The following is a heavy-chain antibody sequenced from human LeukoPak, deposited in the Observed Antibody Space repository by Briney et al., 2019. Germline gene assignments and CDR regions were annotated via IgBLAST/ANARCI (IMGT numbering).Heavy chain of an antibody. V-gene: IGHV3-15*01. CDR2: IKSKTDGGTT. J-gene: IGHJ4*02. Sequence: GGSLRLSCAASGFTFSNAWMSWVRQAPGKGLEWVGRIKSKTDGGTTDYAAPVKGGFTISRDDSKNTLYLQMNSLKTEDTAVYYCTILLWFGVGNYFDYWGQGTLVTVSS. CDR3: TILLWFGVGNYFDY. CDR1: GFTFSNAW. D-gene: IGHD3-10*01.